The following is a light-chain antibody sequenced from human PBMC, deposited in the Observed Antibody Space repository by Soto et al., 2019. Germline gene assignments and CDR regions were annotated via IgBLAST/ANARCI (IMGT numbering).Light chain of an antibody. CDR3: QQSFSGLGT. CDR1: QNINSW. J-gene: IGKJ3*01. Sequence: DIQMTQSPSTLSASVGDRVTITCRASQNINSWLAWYQQKPGKAPNLLIYDASTLESGVPLRFSGSGSGTDFTLTISSLQPEDFATYYCQQSFSGLGTFGPGTKVDIK. V-gene: IGKV1-5*01. CDR2: DAS.